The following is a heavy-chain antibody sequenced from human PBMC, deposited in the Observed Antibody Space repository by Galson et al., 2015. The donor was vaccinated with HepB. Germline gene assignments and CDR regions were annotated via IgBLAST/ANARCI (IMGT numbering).Heavy chain of an antibody. V-gene: IGHV4-34*01. Sequence: SETLSLTCAVYGGSFSGYYWSWIRQPPGKGLEWIGEINHSGSTNYNPSLKSRVTISVDTSKNQFSLKLSSVTAADTAVYYCARGGPYCSSTSCYGAYYYYYYMDVWGKGTTVTVSS. CDR3: ARGGPYCSSTSCYGAYYYYYYMDV. CDR1: GGSFSGYY. J-gene: IGHJ6*03. CDR2: INHSGST. D-gene: IGHD2-2*01.